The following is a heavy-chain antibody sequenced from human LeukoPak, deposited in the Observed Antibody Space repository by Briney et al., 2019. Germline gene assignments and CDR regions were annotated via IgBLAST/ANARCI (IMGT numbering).Heavy chain of an antibody. CDR2: ISAYNGNT. Sequence: ASVKVSCKASGYTFTSYGISWVRQAPGQGLEWMGWISAYNGNTNYAQKLQGRVTMTTDTSTSTAYMELRSLRSDDTAVYYCARVLNYYDSSGYYYFRPIIPNNWFDPWGQGTLVTVSS. V-gene: IGHV1-18*01. D-gene: IGHD3-22*01. CDR1: GYTFTSYG. CDR3: ARVLNYYDSSGYYYFRPIIPNNWFDP. J-gene: IGHJ5*02.